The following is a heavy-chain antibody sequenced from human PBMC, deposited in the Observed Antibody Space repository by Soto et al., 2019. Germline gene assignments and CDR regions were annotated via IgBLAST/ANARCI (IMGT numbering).Heavy chain of an antibody. CDR2: IKQDGSEK. V-gene: IGHV3-7*03. J-gene: IGHJ3*02. CDR3: ARGPPTLLWFGELLGGGGAFDI. CDR1: VFTFSSYW. Sequence: PWWSLRLSCSASVFTFSSYWMSWVRQAPGKGLEWVANIKQDGSEKYYVDSVKGRFTISRDNAKNSLHLQMNSLRAEDTAVYYCARGPPTLLWFGELLGGGGAFDIWGQGTMVTVSS. D-gene: IGHD3-10*01.